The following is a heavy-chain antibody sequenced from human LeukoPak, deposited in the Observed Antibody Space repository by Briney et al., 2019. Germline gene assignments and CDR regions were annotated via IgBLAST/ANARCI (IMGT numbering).Heavy chain of an antibody. Sequence: GGSLRLSCAASGFTFSSYAMSWVRQAPGKGLEWVSAISGSGGSTYYADSVKGRFTISRDNAKNSLYLQMNSLRAEDTAVYYCARKQPGVVVAATDYWGQGTLVTVSS. CDR1: GFTFSSYA. V-gene: IGHV3-23*01. CDR3: ARKQPGVVVAATDY. D-gene: IGHD2-15*01. J-gene: IGHJ4*02. CDR2: ISGSGGST.